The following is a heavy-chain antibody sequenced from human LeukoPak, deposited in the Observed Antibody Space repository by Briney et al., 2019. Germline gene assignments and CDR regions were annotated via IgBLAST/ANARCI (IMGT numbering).Heavy chain of an antibody. D-gene: IGHD2-2*01. CDR1: GFTFSSYA. J-gene: IGHJ6*02. CDR3: ARGGCSSTSCYVPHPPLPYSYYYTMDV. CDR2: ISSDGNNE. Sequence: GRSLRLSCAASGFTFSSYAMHWVRQAPGKGLEWVAVISSDGNNEDYADSVKGRFTISRDNSRNTLSLQINSLRPEDTGLFYCARGGCSSTSCYVPHPPLPYSYYYTMDVWGQGTTVTVSS. V-gene: IGHV3-30-3*01.